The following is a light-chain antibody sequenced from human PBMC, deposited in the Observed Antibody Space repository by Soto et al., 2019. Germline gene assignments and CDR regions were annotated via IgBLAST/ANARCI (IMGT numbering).Light chain of an antibody. CDR1: QRIGSW. V-gene: IGKV1-5*01. CDR3: QQYNSYLT. Sequence: TKWTQSPSTLSAPLGDRATTTCRASQRIGSWLAWYQQKPGKAPNLLIYDASSLESGVPSRFSGSGSGTEFTLTISSLQPDDFATYYCQQYNSYLTFGQGTRLEIK. J-gene: IGKJ5*01. CDR2: DAS.